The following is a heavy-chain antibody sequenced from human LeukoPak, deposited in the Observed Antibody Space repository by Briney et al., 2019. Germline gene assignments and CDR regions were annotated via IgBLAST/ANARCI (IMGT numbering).Heavy chain of an antibody. D-gene: IGHD2-8*01. J-gene: IGHJ5*02. V-gene: IGHV1-69*06. Sequence: ASVKVSCKTSGDTFTTYAIIWVRQAPGQGLEWMGGIIPMFGTPNYAQRLQGRVMITADKSTKTAYMELSSLRSEDTAVYYCARAGIPGYCTNVTCSNWLDPWGQGTLVTVSS. CDR2: IIPMFGTP. CDR3: ARAGIPGYCTNVTCSNWLDP. CDR1: GDTFTTYA.